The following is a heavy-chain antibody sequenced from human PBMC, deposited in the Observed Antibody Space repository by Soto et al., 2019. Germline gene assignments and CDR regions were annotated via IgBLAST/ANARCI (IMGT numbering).Heavy chain of an antibody. CDR1: GFTFSSYA. V-gene: IGHV3-23*01. CDR2: ISGSGGST. Sequence: EVQLLESGGGLVQPGGSLRLSCAASGFTFSSYAMSWVRQAPGKGLEWVSAISGSGGSTYYADSVKDRCTITSDNSKNRLYLIMISMRAEDAAVYYCAKGRFLDPIGDFDYWGQGTLVTVSS. J-gene: IGHJ4*02. CDR3: AKGRFLDPIGDFDY. D-gene: IGHD3-3*01.